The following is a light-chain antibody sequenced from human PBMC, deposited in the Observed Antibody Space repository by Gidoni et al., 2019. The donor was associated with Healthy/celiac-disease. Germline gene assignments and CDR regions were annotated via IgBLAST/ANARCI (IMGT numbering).Light chain of an antibody. Sequence: DIVMTHSPLSLPVTPGEPASISCRSSQSLLHSNGYNYLDWYLQKPGQSPQLLIYSGSNRASGVPDRFSGSGSGTDFTLKISRVEAEDVGVYYCMQALQTPFTFGPGTKVDIK. J-gene: IGKJ3*01. CDR1: QSLLHSNGYNY. CDR2: SGS. V-gene: IGKV2-28*01. CDR3: MQALQTPFT.